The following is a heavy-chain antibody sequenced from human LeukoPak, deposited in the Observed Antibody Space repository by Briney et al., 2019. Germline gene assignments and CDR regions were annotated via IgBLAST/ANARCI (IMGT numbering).Heavy chain of an antibody. Sequence: PSETLSLTCAVYGGSFSGYYWSWIRQPPGKGLEWIGEINHSGSTNYNPSLKSRVTISVDTSKNQFSLKLSSVTAADTAVYYCARPRYSSSWFGWFDPWGQGTLVTVSS. CDR1: GGSFSGYY. J-gene: IGHJ5*02. CDR3: ARPRYSSSWFGWFDP. CDR2: INHSGST. V-gene: IGHV4-34*01. D-gene: IGHD6-13*01.